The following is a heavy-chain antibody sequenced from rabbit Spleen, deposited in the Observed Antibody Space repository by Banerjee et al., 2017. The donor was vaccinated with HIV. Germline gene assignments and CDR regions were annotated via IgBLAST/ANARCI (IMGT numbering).Heavy chain of an antibody. J-gene: IGHJ6*01. CDR3: ARDTSSSFSSYGMDL. CDR2: IDAGSSGFT. Sequence: QSLEESGGDLVKPGASLTLTCTASGVSFSSSSYMCWVRQAPGKGLEWIACIDAGSSGFTYFASWAKGRFTCSKTSSTTVTLQMTSLTVADTATYFCARDTSSSFSSYGMDLWGPGTLVTV. CDR1: GVSFSSSSY. V-gene: IGHV1S40*01. D-gene: IGHD1-1*01.